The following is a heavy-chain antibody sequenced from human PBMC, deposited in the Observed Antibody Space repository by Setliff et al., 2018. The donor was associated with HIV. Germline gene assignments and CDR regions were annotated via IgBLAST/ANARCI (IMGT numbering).Heavy chain of an antibody. CDR3: TRQSPVAGSGAFDI. Sequence: PSETLSLTCTVSGDSISSGGYYWSWIRQPAGQGLEWIGRIYTSGNTNYNPSTNYNPSLKSRITISLETSRNQFSLRVTSVTATDTAVYYCTRQSPVAGSGAFDIWGQGTMVTVS. CDR2: IYTSGNTNYNPST. J-gene: IGHJ3*02. D-gene: IGHD6-19*01. V-gene: IGHV4-61*02. CDR1: GDSISSGGYY.